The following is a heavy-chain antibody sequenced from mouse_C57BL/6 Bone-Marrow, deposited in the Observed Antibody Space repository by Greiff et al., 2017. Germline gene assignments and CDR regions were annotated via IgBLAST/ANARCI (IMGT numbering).Heavy chain of an antibody. CDR3: ARWGSGDYFDY. CDR1: GYTFTDYY. CDR2: INPNNGGT. Sequence: EVQLQPSGPELVKPGASVKISCKASGYTFTDYYMNWVKQSHGKSLEWIGDINPNNGGTSYNQKFKGKATLTVDKSSSTAYMELRSLTSEDSAVYYCARWGSGDYFDYWGQGTTLTVSS. J-gene: IGHJ2*01. V-gene: IGHV1-26*01.